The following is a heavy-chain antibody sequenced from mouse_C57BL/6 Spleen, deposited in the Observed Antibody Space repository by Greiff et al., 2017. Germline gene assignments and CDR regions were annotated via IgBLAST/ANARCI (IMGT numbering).Heavy chain of an antibody. D-gene: IGHD2-1*01. Sequence: VQLVESGAELVRPGASVKLSCKASGYTFTDYYINWVKQRPGQGLEWIARIYPGSGNTYYNEKFKGKATLTAEKSSSTAYMQLSSLTSEDSAVYFCARGGNYGGYYFDYWGQGTTLTVSS. CDR2: IYPGSGNT. V-gene: IGHV1-76*01. CDR1: GYTFTDYY. J-gene: IGHJ2*01. CDR3: ARGGNYGGYYFDY.